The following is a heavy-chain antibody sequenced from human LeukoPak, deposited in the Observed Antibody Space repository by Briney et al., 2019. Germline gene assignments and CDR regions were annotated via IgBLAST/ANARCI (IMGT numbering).Heavy chain of an antibody. V-gene: IGHV1-58*02. Sequence: ASVKVSCKASGFTFTSSAMQWVRHARGQRLEWIGCIVVGSGNTNYAQKFQERVTITSDMSTSTAYMELSSLRSEDTAVYYCAAEISDTAMVDIWGQGTMVTVSS. CDR3: AAEISDTAMVDI. CDR2: IVVGSGNT. CDR1: GFTFTSSA. D-gene: IGHD5-18*01. J-gene: IGHJ3*02.